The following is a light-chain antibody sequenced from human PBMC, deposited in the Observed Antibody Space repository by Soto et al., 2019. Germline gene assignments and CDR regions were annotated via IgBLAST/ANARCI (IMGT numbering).Light chain of an antibody. Sequence: DIQMTQSPSTLPASVGDRVTITCRASQSISSWLAWYQQKPGKAPKLLIYDASSLESGVPSRFSGSGSGTEFTITISSLQPDDFATYYCQQYNSWYTFGQGTKLEIK. CDR2: DAS. CDR3: QQYNSWYT. CDR1: QSISSW. V-gene: IGKV1-5*01. J-gene: IGKJ2*01.